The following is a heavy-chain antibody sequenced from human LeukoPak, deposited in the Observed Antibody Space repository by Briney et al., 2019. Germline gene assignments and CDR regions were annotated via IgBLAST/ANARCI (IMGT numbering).Heavy chain of an antibody. D-gene: IGHD1-14*01. V-gene: IGHV1-2*06. Sequence: ASVKVPCKASGYTFTGYYMHWVRQAPGQGLEWMGRIIPNSGGTNYAQKFQGRVTMTRDTSISTAYMELSRLRSDDTAVYYCARLQTEPDYWGQGTLVTVSS. CDR2: IIPNSGGT. CDR3: ARLQTEPDY. J-gene: IGHJ4*02. CDR1: GYTFTGYY.